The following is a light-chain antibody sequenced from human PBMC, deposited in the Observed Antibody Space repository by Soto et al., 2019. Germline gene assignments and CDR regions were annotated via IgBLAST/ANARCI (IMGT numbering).Light chain of an antibody. CDR1: QSVSSSY. CDR3: QKDGSSPPT. V-gene: IGKV3-20*01. CDR2: GAS. J-gene: IGKJ4*01. Sequence: EIVLTQSPGTLSLSPGERATLSCSASQSVSSSYLAWYQQKPGQAPRLLIYGASSRATGIPDRFSGSGSGLAFTLTISSLEPQAFAVYYCQKDGSSPPTFGGGTKVDIK.